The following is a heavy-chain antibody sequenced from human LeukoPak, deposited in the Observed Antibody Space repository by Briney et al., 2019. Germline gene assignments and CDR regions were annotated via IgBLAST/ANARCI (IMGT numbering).Heavy chain of an antibody. Sequence: GGSLRLSCAASGFTFSSCWMSWVRQAPGKGLEWVANIKQDGSEKYYVDSVKGRFTISRDSAKNSLYLQVNSLRAEDTAVYYCASTTISPVGGMDVWGQGTTVTVSS. CDR3: ASTTISPVGGMDV. CDR2: IKQDGSEK. D-gene: IGHD2/OR15-2a*01. V-gene: IGHV3-7*05. J-gene: IGHJ6*02. CDR1: GFTFSSCW.